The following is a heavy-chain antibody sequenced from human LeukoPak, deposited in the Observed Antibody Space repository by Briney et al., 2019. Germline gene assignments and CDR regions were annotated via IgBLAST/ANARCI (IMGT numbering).Heavy chain of an antibody. CDR2: ISGSGGST. V-gene: IGHV3-23*01. CDR1: GFTFSSYA. J-gene: IGHJ4*02. CDR3: TSGGATMIGASLAY. Sequence: GGSLRLSCVASGFTFSSYAMNWVRQAPGKGLEWVSLISGSGGSTYYTDSVKGRFSTSRDNSKNTPYLQMNSLRAEETAVYYCTSGGATMIGASLAYWGQAALVTDCS. D-gene: IGHD3-22*01.